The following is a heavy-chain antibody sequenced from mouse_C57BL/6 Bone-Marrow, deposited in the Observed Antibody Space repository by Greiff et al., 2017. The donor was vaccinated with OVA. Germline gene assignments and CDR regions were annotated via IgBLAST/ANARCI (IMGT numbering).Heavy chain of an antibody. Sequence: QVQLQQSGAELVKPGASVKLSCKASGYTFTEYTIHWVKQRSGQGLEWIGWFYPGSGSITYNEKFKDKATLTADKSSSTVYLWLSGFTSEDSAVVFFARLGFYDGYFWFAYWGQGTLVTVSA. CDR2: FYPGSGSI. J-gene: IGHJ3*01. CDR1: GYTFTEYT. V-gene: IGHV1-62-2*01. CDR3: ARLGFYDGYFWFAY. D-gene: IGHD2-3*01.